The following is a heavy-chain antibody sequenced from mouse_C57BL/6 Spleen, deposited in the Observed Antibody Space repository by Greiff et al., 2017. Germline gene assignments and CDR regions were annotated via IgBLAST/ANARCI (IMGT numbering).Heavy chain of an antibody. J-gene: IGHJ4*01. CDR3: ARDTDYYAMDY. Sequence: EVQLQQSGAELVKPGASVKLSCTASGFNIKDYYMHWVKQRTEQGLEWIGRIDPEDGETKYAPKFPGKAPITADTSSNTAYLPLSSLPSEDTAVYYCARDTDYYAMDYWGQGTSGTVSS. CDR2: IDPEDGET. CDR1: GFNIKDYY. V-gene: IGHV14-2*01.